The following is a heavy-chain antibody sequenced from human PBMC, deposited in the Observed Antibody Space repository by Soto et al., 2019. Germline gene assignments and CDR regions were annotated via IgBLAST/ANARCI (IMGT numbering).Heavy chain of an antibody. V-gene: IGHV3-30*18. J-gene: IGHJ4*02. CDR1: GFTLSSYG. CDR3: AKDPPMGGSYPGPD. Sequence: GGSLRLSCAASGFTLSSYGMHWVRQAPGKGLEWVAVISYDGSNKYYADSVKGRFTISRDNSKNTLYLQMNSLRAEDTAVYYCAKDPPMGGSYPGPDWGQGTLVTVSS. D-gene: IGHD1-26*01. CDR2: ISYDGSNK.